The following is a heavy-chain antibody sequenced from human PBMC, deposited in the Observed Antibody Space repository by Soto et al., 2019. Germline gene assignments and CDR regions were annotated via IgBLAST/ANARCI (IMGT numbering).Heavy chain of an antibody. CDR1: GYTFTSYG. Sequence: QVQLVQSGTEVKKPGASVKVSCKASGYTFTSYGIHWVRQAPGQRLEWMGWINAANGDTKYSPKFQGRVTITRHTSASTAYMELSSLRSEDTAVYYCVRRHVSATGIDWSDPWGQGTLVTVSS. J-gene: IGHJ5*02. D-gene: IGHD6-13*01. CDR2: INAANGDT. CDR3: VRRHVSATGIDWSDP. V-gene: IGHV1-3*01.